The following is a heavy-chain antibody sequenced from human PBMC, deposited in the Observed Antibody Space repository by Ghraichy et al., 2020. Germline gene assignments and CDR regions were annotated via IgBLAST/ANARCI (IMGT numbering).Heavy chain of an antibody. CDR3: ARGDFWTGRSVHDYFFYMDV. Sequence: SVKVSCKASEGTFGSYALGWVRQAPGQGLEWMGGIIPIFGLAKYAQNFEGRVTMTADKSTGTAYLELTSLRSDDTAVYYCARGDFWTGRSVHDYFFYMDVWGKGTTVTVSS. CDR1: EGTFGSYA. D-gene: IGHD3/OR15-3a*01. J-gene: IGHJ6*03. CDR2: IIPIFGLA. V-gene: IGHV1-69*10.